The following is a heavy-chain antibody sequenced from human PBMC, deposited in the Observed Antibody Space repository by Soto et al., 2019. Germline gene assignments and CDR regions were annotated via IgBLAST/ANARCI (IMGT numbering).Heavy chain of an antibody. J-gene: IGHJ4*02. V-gene: IGHV3-30-3*01. CDR2: ISGDGDNK. D-gene: IGHD3-3*01. CDR3: ARDWRGYYTL. Sequence: GXSPRLSCAASGITFSSYTLHWLRQAPGEGLEWVAVISGDGDNKYYADSVKGRFTISRDNSKNTLYLQMNSLRVEDTAVYYCARDWRGYYTLWGQGTLVTVSS. CDR1: GITFSSYT.